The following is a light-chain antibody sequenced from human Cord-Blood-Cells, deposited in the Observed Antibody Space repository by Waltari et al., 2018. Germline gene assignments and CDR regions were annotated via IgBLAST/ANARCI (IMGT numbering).Light chain of an antibody. Sequence: DIQMTQSPSTLSASVGDRVTITCRASQSISSWLAWYQQKPGKAPKLLIYDASSLESGVPSRFSGSGSVTELHLTIRSLQPDDFATYYCQQYNSPLTFGQGTKVEIK. V-gene: IGKV1-5*01. CDR3: QQYNSPLT. CDR1: QSISSW. J-gene: IGKJ1*01. CDR2: DAS.